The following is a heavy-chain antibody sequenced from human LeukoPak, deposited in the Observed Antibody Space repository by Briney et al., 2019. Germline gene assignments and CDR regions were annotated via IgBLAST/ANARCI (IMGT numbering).Heavy chain of an antibody. CDR1: GFAFYNYD. D-gene: IGHD4-11*01. Sequence: PGGSLRLSCAASGFAFYNYDMHWARQTGKDLEWVSVIAANGDSYYAGSVKGRFTISRDNGNNALYLQMNSLRDGDTAVYYCARGYSYRFDYWGQGTLVTVSS. J-gene: IGHJ4*02. CDR3: ARGYSYRFDY. V-gene: IGHV3-13*01. CDR2: IAANGDS.